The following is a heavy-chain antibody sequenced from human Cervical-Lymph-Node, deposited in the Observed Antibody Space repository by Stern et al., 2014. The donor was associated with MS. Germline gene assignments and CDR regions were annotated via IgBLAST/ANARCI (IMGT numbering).Heavy chain of an antibody. D-gene: IGHD2-2*01. Sequence: QVQLGQSGPGLVKPSQTLSLTCTVSGGSISSGDYYWSWISQPPGHGLEWIGYIYYSGRTYYNPFLKSRVTISVDTSKNQFSLKLSSVTAADTAVYYCASANCSSTSCPNWFDPWGQGTLVTVSS. V-gene: IGHV4-30-4*01. CDR2: IYYSGRT. J-gene: IGHJ5*02. CDR3: ASANCSSTSCPNWFDP. CDR1: GGSISSGDYY.